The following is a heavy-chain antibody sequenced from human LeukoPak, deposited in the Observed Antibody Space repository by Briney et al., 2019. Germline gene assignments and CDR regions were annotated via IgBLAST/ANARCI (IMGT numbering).Heavy chain of an antibody. CDR2: INHSGST. CDR3: ARGLNDSWTGENY. J-gene: IGHJ4*02. V-gene: IGHV4-34*01. Sequence: SETLSLTCAVYGGSFSGYYWSWIRQPPGNGLEWIGEINHSGSTNYNPSLKSRVTISLDTSKSQFSLKVRYVTAADTAVYYCARGLNDSWTGENYWGQGTLVTVSS. D-gene: IGHD3-3*01. CDR1: GGSFSGYY.